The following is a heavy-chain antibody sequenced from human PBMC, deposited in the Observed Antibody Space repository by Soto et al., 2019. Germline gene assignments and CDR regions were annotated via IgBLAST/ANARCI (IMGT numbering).Heavy chain of an antibody. V-gene: IGHV3-23*01. CDR3: ARDTSYYDSSGYVNWFDP. Sequence: GGSLRLSCAASGFTFTNYAMSWVRQAPGKGLEWVSAISGSGSTTYYADSVKGRFTISRDNSENTLFLQMNSLRAEDTAVYYCARDTSYYDSSGYVNWFDPWGQGTLVTVSS. CDR1: GFTFTNYA. CDR2: ISGSGSTT. J-gene: IGHJ5*02. D-gene: IGHD3-22*01.